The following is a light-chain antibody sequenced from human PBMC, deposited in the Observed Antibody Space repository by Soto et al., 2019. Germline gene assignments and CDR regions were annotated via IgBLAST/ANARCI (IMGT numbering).Light chain of an antibody. CDR2: GAS. V-gene: IGKV3-20*01. CDR3: QQYGSSPWT. J-gene: IGKJ1*01. CDR1: QSVSSN. Sequence: IVMTQSPAALSASVSEKATLCCRASQSVSSNLAWYQQKPGQAPRLLIYGASSRATGIPDRFSGSGSGTDFTLTISRLEPEDFAVYYCQQYGSSPWTFGQGTKVDIK.